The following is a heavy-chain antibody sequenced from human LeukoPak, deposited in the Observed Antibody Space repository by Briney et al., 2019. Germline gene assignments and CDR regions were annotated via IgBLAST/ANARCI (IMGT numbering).Heavy chain of an antibody. J-gene: IGHJ4*01. D-gene: IGHD6-19*01. CDR2: INWNGGST. Sequence: GGSLRLSCAASGFTFDDYGMSWVRQAPGKGLEWVSGINWNGGSTGYADSVKGRFTISRDNAKNSLYLQMNSLRAEDTALYYSARELEIYSRGWSYFDSWGHGTLVTVSS. CDR3: ARELEIYSRGWSYFDS. V-gene: IGHV3-20*04. CDR1: GFTFDDYG.